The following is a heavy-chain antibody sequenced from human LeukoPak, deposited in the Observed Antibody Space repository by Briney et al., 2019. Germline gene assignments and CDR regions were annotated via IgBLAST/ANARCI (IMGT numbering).Heavy chain of an antibody. D-gene: IGHD4-23*01. Sequence: PSETLSLTCTVSGGSISSGGYYWSWIRQPPGKGLEWIGYIYHSGSTYCNPSLKSRVTISVDRSKNQFSLKLSSVTAADTAVYYCVRDASYGGNGTDYWGQGTLVTVSS. CDR2: IYHSGST. CDR3: VRDASYGGNGTDY. CDR1: GGSISSGGYY. V-gene: IGHV4-30-2*01. J-gene: IGHJ4*02.